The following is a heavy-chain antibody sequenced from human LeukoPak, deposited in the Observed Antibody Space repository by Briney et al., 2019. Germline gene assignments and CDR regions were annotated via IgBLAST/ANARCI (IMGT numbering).Heavy chain of an antibody. D-gene: IGHD3-22*01. Sequence: PGGSLRLSCAASGFTFSSYSMNWVRQAPGKGLEWVSSISSSSSYIYYADSVKGRFTISRDNAKNSLYLQMNSLRAEDTAVYYCARDQARYYYDSSGYQTLWGQGTLVTVSS. V-gene: IGHV3-21*04. CDR1: GFTFSSYS. J-gene: IGHJ4*02. CDR2: ISSSSSYI. CDR3: ARDQARYYYDSSGYQTL.